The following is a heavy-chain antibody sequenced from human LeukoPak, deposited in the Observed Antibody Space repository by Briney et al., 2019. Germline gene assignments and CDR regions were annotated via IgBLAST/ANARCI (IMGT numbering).Heavy chain of an antibody. D-gene: IGHD3-3*01. V-gene: IGHV1-46*01. CDR3: ARSRFLAFLDV. J-gene: IGHJ6*04. CDR2: INPSGGST. CDR1: GYAFTSYY. Sequence: ASVKVSCKASGYAFTSYYMHWVRQAPGQGLEWMGIINPSGGSTSYAQKFQGRVTMTRDMSTSTVYMELSSLRSEDTAVYYCARSRFLAFLDVWGKGTTVTVSS.